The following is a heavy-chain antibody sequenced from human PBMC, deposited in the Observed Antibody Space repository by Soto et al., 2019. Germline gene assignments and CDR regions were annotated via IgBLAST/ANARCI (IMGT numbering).Heavy chain of an antibody. Sequence: ASVKVSCKASGGTFSSYAISWVRQAPGQGLEWMGGIIPIFGTANYAQKFQGRVTITADESTSTAYMELSSLRSEDTAVYYCARLELLRVSYGMDVWGQGTTVTVSS. CDR3: ARLELLRVSYGMDV. J-gene: IGHJ6*02. D-gene: IGHD2-15*01. V-gene: IGHV1-69*13. CDR1: GGTFSSYA. CDR2: IIPIFGTA.